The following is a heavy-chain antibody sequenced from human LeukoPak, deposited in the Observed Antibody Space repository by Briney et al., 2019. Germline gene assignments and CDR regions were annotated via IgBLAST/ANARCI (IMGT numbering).Heavy chain of an antibody. CDR3: ARDRYTVVSWYFDL. CDR2: IYYSGST. V-gene: IGHV4-31*03. CDR1: GGSISSGGYY. D-gene: IGHD4-23*01. Sequence: QTLSLTCTVSGGSISSGGYYWSWIRQHPGKGLEWIGYIYYSGSTYYNPSLKSRVTISVDTSKNQFSLKLSSVTAADTAVYYCARDRYTVVSWYFDLWGRGTLGNVFS. J-gene: IGHJ2*01.